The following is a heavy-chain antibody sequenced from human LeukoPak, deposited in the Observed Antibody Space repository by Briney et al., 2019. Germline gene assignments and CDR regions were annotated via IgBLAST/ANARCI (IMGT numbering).Heavy chain of an antibody. CDR1: GYTFTDYY. CDR2: INPNSGGT. Sequence: ASVKVSCKASGYTFTDYYMHWVRQAPGQGLEWMGWINPNSGGTNYAQKFQGRVTMTRDTSISTAYMELSRLRSDDTAVYYCARDLIYNWNYEGANWFDPWGQGTLVTVSS. CDR3: ARDLIYNWNYEGANWFDP. J-gene: IGHJ5*02. D-gene: IGHD1-7*01. V-gene: IGHV1-2*02.